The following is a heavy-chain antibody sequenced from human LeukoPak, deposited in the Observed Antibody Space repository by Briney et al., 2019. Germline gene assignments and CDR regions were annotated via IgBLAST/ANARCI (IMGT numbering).Heavy chain of an antibody. CDR1: GFTFSDYW. J-gene: IGHJ4*02. D-gene: IGHD2-2*01. Sequence: GGSLRLSCAASGFTFSDYWMSWVRQAPGKGLEWVAVISYDGRNKHYPDSVKGRFTISRDISTDTLWLQMDSLRTEDTAVYYCAKGPLRGTAAAIDYWGQGTLVTVSS. CDR2: ISYDGRNK. CDR3: AKGPLRGTAAAIDY. V-gene: IGHV3-30*18.